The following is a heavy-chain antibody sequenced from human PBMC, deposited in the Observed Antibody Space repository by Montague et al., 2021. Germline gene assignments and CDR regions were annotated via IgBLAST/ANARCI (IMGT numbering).Heavy chain of an antibody. CDR3: ASDRGAFDY. CDR1: GGSLSEYY. Sequence: SETLSLTCGVYGGSLSEYYWTWIRQSPEKGLEWIGEVRHIGSTNYNPSLKSRVTMSVDKSKNQFSLKLRSVTAADTAAYYCASDRGAFDYWGQGTVVTVSS. J-gene: IGHJ4*02. V-gene: IGHV4-34*01. CDR2: VRHIGST. D-gene: IGHD3-10*01.